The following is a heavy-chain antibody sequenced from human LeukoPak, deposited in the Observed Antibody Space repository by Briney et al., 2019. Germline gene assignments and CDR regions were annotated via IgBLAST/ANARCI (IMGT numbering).Heavy chain of an antibody. D-gene: IGHD2-2*01. CDR1: GFTFSDYY. J-gene: IGHJ6*02. CDR2: ISSSGSTI. CDR3: AREVVVVPAAMNYYYYYGMDV. V-gene: IGHV3-11*01. Sequence: GGSLRLSCAASGFTFSDYYMSWIRQAPGKGLEWVSYISSSGSTIYYADSVKGRFTISRDNAKNSLYPQMNSLRAEDTAVYYCAREVVVVPAAMNYYYYYGMDVWGQGTTVTVSS.